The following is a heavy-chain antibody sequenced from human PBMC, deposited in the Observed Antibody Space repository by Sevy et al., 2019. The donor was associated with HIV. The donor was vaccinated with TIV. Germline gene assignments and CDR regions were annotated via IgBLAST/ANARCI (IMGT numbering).Heavy chain of an antibody. D-gene: IGHD3-10*01. CDR2: IYYSGST. J-gene: IGHJ4*02. V-gene: IGHV4-59*01. Sequence: SETLSLTCTVSGGSISSYYWSWIRQPPGKGLEWIGHIYYSGSTNYNPSLKSRVTISVDTSKNQFSLKLNSVTAADTAVYYCARDPYGSGRTDYWGQRTLVTVSS. CDR3: ARDPYGSGRTDY. CDR1: GGSISSYY.